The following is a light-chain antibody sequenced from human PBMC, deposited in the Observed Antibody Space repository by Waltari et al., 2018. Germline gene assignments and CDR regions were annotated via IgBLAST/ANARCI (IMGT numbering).Light chain of an antibody. J-gene: IGKJ1*01. CDR1: QSIERW. CDR3: QEYKTYRT. CDR2: KTS. V-gene: IGKV1-5*03. Sequence: DIQMTQSPSPLSASVGERITITRRASQSIERWLAWYQQKPGKAPKLLIYKTSSLESGVASRFSGSGYGTEFTLTISSLQPDDLATYYCQEYKTYRTFGQGTKVEIK.